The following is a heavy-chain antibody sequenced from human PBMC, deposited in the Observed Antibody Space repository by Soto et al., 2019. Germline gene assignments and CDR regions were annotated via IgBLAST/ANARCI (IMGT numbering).Heavy chain of an antibody. V-gene: IGHV1-3*01. CDR3: AGAVAGSAQFDY. D-gene: IGHD6-19*01. CDR2: INAGNGNT. J-gene: IGHJ4*02. CDR1: GYTFTSYA. Sequence: GASVKVSCKASGYTFTSYAMHWVRQAPGQRLEWMGWINAGNGNTKYSQKFQGRVTITRDTSASTAYMELSSLRSEDTAMYYCAGAVAGSAQFDYWGQGTLVTVSS.